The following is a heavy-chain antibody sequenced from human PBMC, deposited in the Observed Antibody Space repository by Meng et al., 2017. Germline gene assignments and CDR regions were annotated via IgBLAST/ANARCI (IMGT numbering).Heavy chain of an antibody. CDR3: ARGRGSWGY. D-gene: IGHD3-16*01. V-gene: IGHV4-34*01. J-gene: IGHJ4*02. Sequence: QAQLQLWGPGLLQASATRSLSCAVYGGGVSGYYWSWIRQPPGKGLERIGKINNSRSTNSNPSLKSRVTITVDTSKNQFSLKLSSVSAADTAVYYCARGRGSWGYCGQGTLVTVSS. CDR2: INNSRST. CDR1: GGGVSGYY.